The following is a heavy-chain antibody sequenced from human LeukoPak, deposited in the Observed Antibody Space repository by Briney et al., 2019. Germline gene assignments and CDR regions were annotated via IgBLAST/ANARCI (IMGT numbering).Heavy chain of an antibody. Sequence: SETLSLTCTVSGGSISSSNYYWGWIRQPPGKGLEWIGSIYYSGSTYYNPSLKSRLTISVDTSKNQLSLKLNSVTAADTAVYYCARVQRRLLWFGELQYYFDYWGQGTLVTVSS. CDR3: ARVQRRLLWFGELQYYFDY. D-gene: IGHD3-10*01. CDR1: GGSISSSNYY. CDR2: IYYSGST. J-gene: IGHJ4*02. V-gene: IGHV4-39*01.